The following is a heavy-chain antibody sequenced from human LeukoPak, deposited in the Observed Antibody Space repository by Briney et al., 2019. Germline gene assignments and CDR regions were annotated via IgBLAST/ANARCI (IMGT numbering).Heavy chain of an antibody. J-gene: IGHJ4*02. D-gene: IGHD4-4*01. CDR1: GFTFSSYS. CDR2: ISNSSSYI. V-gene: IGHV3-21*01. Sequence: GGSLRLSCAASGFTFSSYSMNWVRQAPGKGLEGVSSISNSSSYIYYADSVKGRFTISRDNAKNSLYLQMNSLRAEDTAVYSCARGGVTVPRPDYWGQGTLVTVSS. CDR3: ARGGVTVPRPDY.